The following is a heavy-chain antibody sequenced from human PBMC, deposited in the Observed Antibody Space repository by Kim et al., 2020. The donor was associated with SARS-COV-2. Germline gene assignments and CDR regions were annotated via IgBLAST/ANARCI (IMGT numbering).Heavy chain of an antibody. CDR2: LSANSDSV. CDR1: GFAFGDYA. J-gene: IGHJ3*01. V-gene: IGHV3-9*01. D-gene: IGHD3-10*01. CDR3: AKGLLRGVFFRDYVAFD. Sequence: SLRLSCAASGFAFGDYAMHWVRQVPGKGLEWVSGLSANSDSVSYLDSVRDRFAISRDNVKNFLYLEMSTLRSEDTALYFCAKGLLRGVFFRDYVAFD.